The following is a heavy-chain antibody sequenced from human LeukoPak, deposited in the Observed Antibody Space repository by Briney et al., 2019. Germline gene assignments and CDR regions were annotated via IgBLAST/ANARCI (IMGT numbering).Heavy chain of an antibody. CDR2: MNPNSGNT. Sequence: ASVKVSCKASGYTFTSYDINWVRQAPGQGLEWMGWMNPNSGNTGYAQKFQGRVTMTRNTSISTAYMELSSLRSEGTAVYYCARYPRGGGVWLFHEFDYWGQGTLVTVSS. CDR1: GYTFTSYD. D-gene: IGHD3-22*01. V-gene: IGHV1-8*01. J-gene: IGHJ4*02. CDR3: ARYPRGGGVWLFHEFDY.